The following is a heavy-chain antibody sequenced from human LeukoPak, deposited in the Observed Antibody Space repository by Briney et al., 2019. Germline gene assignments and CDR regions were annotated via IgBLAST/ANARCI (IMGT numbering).Heavy chain of an antibody. Sequence: SETLSLTCTVSGGSISSSSYYWGWIRQPPGKGLEWIGSIYYSGSTYYNPSLKSRVTISVDTSKNQFSLKLSSVTAADTAVYYCARYFRDLGHPRNAFDIWGQGTMVTVSS. CDR2: IYYSGST. J-gene: IGHJ3*02. CDR1: GGSISSSSYY. V-gene: IGHV4-39*07. D-gene: IGHD2/OR15-2a*01. CDR3: ARYFRDLGHPRNAFDI.